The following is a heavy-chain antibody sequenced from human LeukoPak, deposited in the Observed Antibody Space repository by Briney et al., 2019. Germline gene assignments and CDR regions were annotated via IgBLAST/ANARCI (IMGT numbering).Heavy chain of an antibody. J-gene: IGHJ4*02. V-gene: IGHV3-53*01. Sequence: GGSLRLSCEGSGFTVSSNYMSWVRQAPGKGLEWVSVIYSGGSTYYAGSVKGRFTISKDNSKNTLYLQMNSLRAEDAAVYYCATSAAVRLFDYWVQGALVTVSS. CDR1: GFTVSSNY. CDR2: IYSGGST. CDR3: ATSAAVRLFDY. D-gene: IGHD2-2*01.